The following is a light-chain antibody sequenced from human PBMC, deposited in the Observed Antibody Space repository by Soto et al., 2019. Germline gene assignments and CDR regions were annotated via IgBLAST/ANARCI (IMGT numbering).Light chain of an antibody. J-gene: IGKJ4*01. CDR1: QDIRKY. V-gene: IGKV1-33*01. Sequence: DIQMTQSPSSLSASVGERVTITCQASQDIRKYLNWFQQKPGKAPKLLIYDASNLETGVPSSFTGNGSGTDFSFTISSLQPADVATYFCQQSNNLPLTFGGGTRVEIK. CDR2: DAS. CDR3: QQSNNLPLT.